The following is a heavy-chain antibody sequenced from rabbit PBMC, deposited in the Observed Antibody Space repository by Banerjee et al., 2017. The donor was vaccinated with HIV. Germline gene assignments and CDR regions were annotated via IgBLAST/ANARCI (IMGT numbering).Heavy chain of an antibody. CDR2: IYSGSSGTT. Sequence: QEQLEESGGGLVKPEGSLTLTCKASEFDLSSYYYMCWVRQAPGKGLEWIACIYSGSSGTTWYASWAKGRFTISKTSSTTVTLLMTSLTAADTATYFCARDAGSNGWNFNLWGQGTLVTVS. CDR3: ARDAGSNGWNFNL. J-gene: IGHJ4*01. D-gene: IGHD4-2*01. CDR1: EFDLSSYYY. V-gene: IGHV1S45*01.